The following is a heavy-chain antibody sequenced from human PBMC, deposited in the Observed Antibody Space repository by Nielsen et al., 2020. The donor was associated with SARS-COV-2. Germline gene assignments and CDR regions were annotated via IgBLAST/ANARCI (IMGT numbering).Heavy chain of an antibody. J-gene: IGHJ6*02. CDR2: IVVGSGNT. Sequence: SVKVSCKASGFTFTSSAVQWVRQARGQRLEGIGWIVVGSGNTNYAKKFQERVTITRDMSTSTAYMELSSLRSEDTAVYYCARRGGSGSSGPRNGMDVWGQGTTVTVSS. CDR1: GFTFTSSA. V-gene: IGHV1-58*01. D-gene: IGHD3-10*01. CDR3: ARRGGSGSSGPRNGMDV.